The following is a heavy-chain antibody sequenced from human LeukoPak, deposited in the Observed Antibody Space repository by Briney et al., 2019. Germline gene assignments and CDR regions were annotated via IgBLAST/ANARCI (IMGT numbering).Heavy chain of an antibody. V-gene: IGHV1-2*02. CDR2: INPNSGGT. Sequence: ASVKVSCKASGYTFTGYYMHWVRQAPGQGLEWMGWINPNSGGTNYAQEFQGRVTMTRDPSISTAYMELSRLRSDDTAVYYCARDARSGGYYDSSGYPYYFDYWGQGTLVTVSS. CDR1: GYTFTGYY. CDR3: ARDARSGGYYDSSGYPYYFDY. J-gene: IGHJ4*02. D-gene: IGHD3-22*01.